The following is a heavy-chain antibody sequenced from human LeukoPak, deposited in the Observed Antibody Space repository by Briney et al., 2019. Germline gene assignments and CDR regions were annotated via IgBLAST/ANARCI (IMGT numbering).Heavy chain of an antibody. CDR2: IRSKRFGGAT. V-gene: IGHV3-49*04. Sequence: GRSLRLXCIASGFTSGDYAMSWVRQAPGKGLESVGFIRSKRFGGATEYAASVKGRFTISRDDSKSVAYLHLNSLKTEDTAVYFCTRDILSGWYYFDFWGQGTLVTVSS. CDR1: GFTSGDYA. D-gene: IGHD6-19*01. CDR3: TRDILSGWYYFDF. J-gene: IGHJ4*02.